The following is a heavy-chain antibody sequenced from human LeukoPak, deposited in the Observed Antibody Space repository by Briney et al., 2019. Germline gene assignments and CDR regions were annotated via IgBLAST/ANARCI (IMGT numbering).Heavy chain of an antibody. CDR2: IKQDGSEK. Sequence: GGSLRLSCAASGFTFSSYWMSWVRQAPGKWLEWVANIKQDGSEKFYVDSVKGRFTISRDNAKNSLFLQMNSLRAEDTAVYYCARDLKYYYDSSGDHFDYWGQGTLLTVSS. CDR1: GFTFSSYW. J-gene: IGHJ4*02. CDR3: ARDLKYYYDSSGDHFDY. D-gene: IGHD3-22*01. V-gene: IGHV3-7*01.